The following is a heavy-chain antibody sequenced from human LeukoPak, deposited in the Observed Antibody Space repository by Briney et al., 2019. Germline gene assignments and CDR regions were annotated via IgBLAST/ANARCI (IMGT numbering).Heavy chain of an antibody. V-gene: IGHV3-21*01. Sequence: GGSLRLFCAPSGGTFSSYSMTWVRQAPGRGLEWVSSISSSSSYIYYADSVKGRFTISRDNAKNSLYLQMNSLRAEDTAVYYCARVGFGEFLLSRKYYYYMEVWGKGTTVTVSS. J-gene: IGHJ6*03. D-gene: IGHD3-10*01. CDR2: ISSSSSYI. CDR1: GGTFSSYS. CDR3: ARVGFGEFLLSRKYYYYMEV.